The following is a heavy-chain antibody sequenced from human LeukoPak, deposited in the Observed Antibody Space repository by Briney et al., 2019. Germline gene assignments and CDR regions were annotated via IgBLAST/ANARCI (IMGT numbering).Heavy chain of an antibody. CDR2: IKSTTVDGTP. D-gene: IGHD4-23*01. CDR3: TTGPGNSGY. Sequence: GGSLRLSCAASGFTFSSYSMSWVRQAPGKGLEWVGRIKSTTVDGTPEYAAPVKGRFTISRDDSKNTVYLQMNSLKTEDTAVYYCTTGPGNSGYWGQGTLVTVSS. V-gene: IGHV3-15*01. J-gene: IGHJ4*02. CDR1: GFTFSSYS.